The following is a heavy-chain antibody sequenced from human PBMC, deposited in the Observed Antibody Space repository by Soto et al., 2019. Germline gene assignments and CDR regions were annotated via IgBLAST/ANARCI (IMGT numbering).Heavy chain of an antibody. V-gene: IGHV4-31*03. D-gene: IGHD2-2*01. J-gene: IGHJ5*02. Sequence: SETLSLTCTVSGGSISSGGYYWSWIRQHPGKGLEWIGYIYYSGSTYYNPSLKSRVTISVDTSKNQFYLKLSSVTAADTAVYYCARQRGDAYIRAWFDPWGPGTPAPVYS. CDR1: GGSISSGGYY. CDR3: ARQRGDAYIRAWFDP. CDR2: IYYSGST.